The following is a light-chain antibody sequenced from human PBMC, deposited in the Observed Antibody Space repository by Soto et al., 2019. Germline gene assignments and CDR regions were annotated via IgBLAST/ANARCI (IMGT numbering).Light chain of an antibody. CDR2: GAS. Sequence: EIVLTQSPGTLSLSPGERATLSCRASRSVSSNLAWYQQKPGQAPRLLIYGASTRATGIPARFSGSGSGTEFTLTISNLQSEDFAIYYRQQYNNWPRGTFGQGTKVDIK. CDR3: QQYNNWPRGT. V-gene: IGKV3-15*01. CDR1: RSVSSN. J-gene: IGKJ1*01.